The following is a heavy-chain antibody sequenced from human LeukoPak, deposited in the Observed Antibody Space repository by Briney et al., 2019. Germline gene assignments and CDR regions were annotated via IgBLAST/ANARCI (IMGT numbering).Heavy chain of an antibody. CDR3: SKWGDYDVLTGYYDSDF. D-gene: IGHD3-9*01. J-gene: IGHJ4*02. V-gene: IGHV3-23*01. Sequence: GASLRLSCAASGFTFSSYAMSWVRQAPGRGLEWVSAIVGSGGSTYYADSVKGRFSISRDNSKNTLFLQMNSLRVEDTALYYCSKWGDYDVLTGYYDSDFWGQGTLVTVSS. CDR2: IVGSGGST. CDR1: GFTFSSYA.